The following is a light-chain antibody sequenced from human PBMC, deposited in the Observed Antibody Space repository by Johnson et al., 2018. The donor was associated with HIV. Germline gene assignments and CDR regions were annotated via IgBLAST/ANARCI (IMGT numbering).Light chain of an antibody. CDR2: DND. CDR3: GTWETSLSAGGV. CDR1: NSNIWKSS. Sequence: QAVLTQPPSVSAAPGQKVTISCSGSNSNIWKSSVSWYQQFPGTAPKLLIYDNDKRPSGIPDRFSGSRSGTSATLGITGLQTGDEADYYCGTWETSLSAGGVFGTGTRVTVL. V-gene: IGLV1-51*01. J-gene: IGLJ1*01.